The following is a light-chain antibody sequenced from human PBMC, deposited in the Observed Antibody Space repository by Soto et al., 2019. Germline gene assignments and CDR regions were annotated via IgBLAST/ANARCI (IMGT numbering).Light chain of an antibody. CDR1: NSDIGGYDS. CDR3: SSYSPSNTLVL. V-gene: IGLV2-14*03. Sequence: SALTQPASVSGSPGQTIIISCTGSNSDIGGYDSVSWYQQHPGRAPKLILFDVSHRPSKVPVRFSGSKSGNTASLTISGLQTEDEADYYCSSYSPSNTLVLFGGGTKLTVL. J-gene: IGLJ3*02. CDR2: DVS.